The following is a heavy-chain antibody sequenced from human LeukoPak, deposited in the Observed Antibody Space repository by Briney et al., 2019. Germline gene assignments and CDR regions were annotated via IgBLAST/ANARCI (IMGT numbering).Heavy chain of an antibody. D-gene: IGHD3-22*01. J-gene: IGHJ4*02. CDR3: AKDRAYYDSSGHDY. CDR1: GFTFSSYG. Sequence: GGSLRLSCIASGFTFSSYGMYWVRQAPGKGLEWVAFIRFDETNKYYADSVKGRFTISRDNSKNTLYLQMNSLRAEDTAVYYCAKDRAYYDSSGHDYWGQGTLVTVSS. CDR2: IRFDETNK. V-gene: IGHV3-30*02.